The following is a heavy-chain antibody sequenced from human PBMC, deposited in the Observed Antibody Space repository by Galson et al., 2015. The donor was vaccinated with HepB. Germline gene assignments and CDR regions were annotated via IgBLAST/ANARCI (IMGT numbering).Heavy chain of an antibody. Sequence: SVKVSCKASEYTFTNYAMNWMRQAPGQGLEWMGWINTNTGNPTYAQGFTGRFVFSLDTSVSTAYLQISNLKAEDIAVYYCARDLGVAAAGLDYWGQGTLVTVSS. D-gene: IGHD6-13*01. J-gene: IGHJ4*02. CDR1: EYTFTNYA. V-gene: IGHV7-4-1*02. CDR2: INTNTGNP. CDR3: ARDLGVAAAGLDY.